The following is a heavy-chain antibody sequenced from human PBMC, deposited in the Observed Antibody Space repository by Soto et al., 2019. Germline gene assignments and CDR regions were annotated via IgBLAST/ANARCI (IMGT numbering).Heavy chain of an antibody. CDR2: IIPIFDIT. CDR3: ARPDEGGYSSNHYYSCALDV. Sequence: QVQLVQSGAEVKKPGSSVKVSCKASGGTFRSYSISWVRQAPGQGLEWMGGIIPIFDITNYAQKFQGRVTITADESTSTAYMELSSLGSDDTAVYYCARPDEGGYSSNHYYSCALDVWGQGTTVTV. CDR1: GGTFRSYS. D-gene: IGHD3-22*01. J-gene: IGHJ6*02. V-gene: IGHV1-69*01.